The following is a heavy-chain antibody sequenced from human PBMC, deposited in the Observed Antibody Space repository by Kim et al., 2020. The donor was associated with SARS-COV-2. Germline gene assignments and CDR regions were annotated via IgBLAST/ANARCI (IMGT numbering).Heavy chain of an antibody. CDR2: IYYSGSA. V-gene: IGHV4-59*01. J-gene: IGHJ6*02. CDR3: ARDKSLLGSSSGYGDDYGMGV. Sequence: SETLSLTCTVSGGSISSYYWSWIRQPPGKGLEWIGYIYYSGSANYNPSLKSRVTISVDTSKNQFSLKLSSVTAADTAVYYCARDKSLLGSSSGYGDDYGMGVWGQGTTATVSS. D-gene: IGHD3-22*01. CDR1: GGSISSYY.